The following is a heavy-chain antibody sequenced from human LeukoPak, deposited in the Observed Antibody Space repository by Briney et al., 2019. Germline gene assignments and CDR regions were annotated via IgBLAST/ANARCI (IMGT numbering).Heavy chain of an antibody. Sequence: ASVKVSCEVFGYTFTSHDINWVRQAPGQGLEWMGWLSTDRDDTGYAQKFQGRVSMTRDNSIDTAYMELRGLKSDDTAVYYCARGGAAAETSGFDHWGRGTLVIVSA. CDR1: GYTFTSHD. CDR3: ARGGAAAETSGFDH. V-gene: IGHV1-8*01. J-gene: IGHJ4*02. CDR2: LSTDRDDT. D-gene: IGHD6-13*01.